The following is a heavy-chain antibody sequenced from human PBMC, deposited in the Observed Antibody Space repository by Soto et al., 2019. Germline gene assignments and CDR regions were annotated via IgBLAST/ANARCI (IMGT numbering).Heavy chain of an antibody. Sequence: QVQLVESGGGVVQPGRSLRLSCAASGFTFSNYGIHWVRQAPGKGLEWVAVISYDGSNKYHADSVKGRFTISRDNSKNTLYLQMNSLRAEDTAVYYCAKAGFSGSSTYYYHYGMDVWGQGTTVTVSS. D-gene: IGHD1-26*01. J-gene: IGHJ6*02. CDR2: ISYDGSNK. CDR3: AKAGFSGSSTYYYHYGMDV. V-gene: IGHV3-30*18. CDR1: GFTFSNYG.